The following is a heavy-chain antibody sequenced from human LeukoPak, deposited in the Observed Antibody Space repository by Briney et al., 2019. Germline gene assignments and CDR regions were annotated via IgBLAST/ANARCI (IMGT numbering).Heavy chain of an antibody. CDR3: ANTDYYDTSALDY. CDR2: IRRTGGST. CDR1: GLTFSNYG. D-gene: IGHD3-22*01. J-gene: IGHJ4*02. Sequence: GGSLRLSCAASGLTFSNYGMHWVRQAPGKGLEWVSAIRRTGGSTYYADSVKGRFTISRDNSKNTLYLQMNSLRAEDTAVYYCANTDYYDTSALDYWGQGTLVTVSS. V-gene: IGHV3-23*01.